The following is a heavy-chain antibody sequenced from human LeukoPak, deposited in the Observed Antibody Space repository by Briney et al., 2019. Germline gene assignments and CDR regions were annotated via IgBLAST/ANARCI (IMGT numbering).Heavy chain of an antibody. J-gene: IGHJ4*02. V-gene: IGHV3-20*04. CDR2: INWNGGST. CDR1: GFTFDDYG. CDR3: ARDHWAIVVVPAARPFDY. D-gene: IGHD2-2*02. Sequence: PGGSLRLSCAASGFTFDDYGMSWVRQAPGKGLEWVSGINWNGGSTGYADSVKGRFTISRDNAKNSLYLQMNSLRAEDTASYYCARDHWAIVVVPAARPFDYWGQGTLVTVSS.